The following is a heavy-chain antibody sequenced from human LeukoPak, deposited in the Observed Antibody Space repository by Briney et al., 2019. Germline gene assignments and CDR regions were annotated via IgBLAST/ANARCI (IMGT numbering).Heavy chain of an antibody. V-gene: IGHV3-30*02. CDR1: GFTFTGYP. Sequence: GGSLRLSCAASGFTFTGYPMHWVRQPPGKGLEWVAFIRYDGSNEYYADSVKGRFTISRDNAKNSLYLQMNSLRAEDTAVYYCARVIRDHYYGSGSYYNDYWGQGTLVTVSS. CDR3: ARVIRDHYYGSGSYYNDY. CDR2: IRYDGSNE. D-gene: IGHD3-10*01. J-gene: IGHJ4*02.